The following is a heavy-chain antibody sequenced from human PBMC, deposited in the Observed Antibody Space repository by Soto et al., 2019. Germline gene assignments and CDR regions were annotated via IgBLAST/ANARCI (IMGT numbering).Heavy chain of an antibody. CDR2: INSGGTQI. J-gene: IGHJ6*02. D-gene: IGHD3-10*01. CDR1: GFTFSSYS. Sequence: EVQLVESGGGLVKPGRSLRLTCEASGFTFSSYSMHWVRQAPGKGLEWVSSINSGGTQIYYADSVKGRFSISRDTVKRSLFLQMNSLRAEDTGVYYCASDLSGRADVWGQGTTVTVSS. CDR3: ASDLSGRADV. V-gene: IGHV3-21*04.